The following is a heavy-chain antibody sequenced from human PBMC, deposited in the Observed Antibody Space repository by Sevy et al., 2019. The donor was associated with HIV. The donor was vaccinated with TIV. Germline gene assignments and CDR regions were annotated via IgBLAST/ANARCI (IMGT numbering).Heavy chain of an antibody. V-gene: IGHV4-34*01. J-gene: IGHJ3*02. CDR2: INHSGSN. Sequence: SETLSLTCAVYGGSFSGYYWSWIRQSPGKGLEWIGEINHSGSNNYNASLKSRVTISIDTSKNQFSLRLNSVTAADTAVYYCARVRLAAAGDAFDIWGQGTMVTVSS. D-gene: IGHD6-13*01. CDR3: ARVRLAAAGDAFDI. CDR1: GGSFSGYY.